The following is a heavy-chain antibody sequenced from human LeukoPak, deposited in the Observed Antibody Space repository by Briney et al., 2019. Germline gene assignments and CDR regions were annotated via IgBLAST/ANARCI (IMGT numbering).Heavy chain of an antibody. Sequence: ASVKVSCKASGYTFTSYDINWVRQATGQGLEWMGWMNPNSGNTGYALKFQGRVTMTRNTTIVTAYMELSSLRSEDTAVYYCARAGALGFWSGDYTWFDPWGQGTLVTVSS. CDR1: GYTFTSYD. CDR3: ARAGALGFWSGDYTWFDP. V-gene: IGHV1-8*01. CDR2: MNPNSGNT. D-gene: IGHD3-3*01. J-gene: IGHJ5*02.